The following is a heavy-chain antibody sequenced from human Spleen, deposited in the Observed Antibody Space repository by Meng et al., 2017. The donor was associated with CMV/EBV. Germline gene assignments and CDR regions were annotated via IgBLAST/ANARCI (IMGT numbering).Heavy chain of an antibody. Sequence: GSLRLSCTVSGDSISSHYWSWIRQPPGKGLEWIGEINHSGSTNYNPSLKSRVTISVDTSKNQFSLKLSSVTAADTAVYYCARGRRVYSSGWSNWFDPWGQGTLVTVSS. J-gene: IGHJ5*02. CDR3: ARGRRVYSSGWSNWFDP. V-gene: IGHV4-34*01. CDR1: GDSISSHY. CDR2: INHSGST. D-gene: IGHD6-19*01.